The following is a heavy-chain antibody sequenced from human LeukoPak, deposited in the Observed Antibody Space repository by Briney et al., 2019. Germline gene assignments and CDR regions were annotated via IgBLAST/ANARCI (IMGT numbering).Heavy chain of an antibody. Sequence: GGSLRLSCAATGFPFSTYGMHWVRQAPGEGLEWVAVIWYDGTNKFYADSVKGRFSISRDNSKNTLYLQMNNLRAEDTALYYCARGSYSGGYWLDYWGQGTLVTVSS. J-gene: IGHJ4*02. V-gene: IGHV3-33*01. CDR3: ARGSYSGGYWLDY. CDR2: IWYDGTNK. D-gene: IGHD1-26*01. CDR1: GFPFSTYG.